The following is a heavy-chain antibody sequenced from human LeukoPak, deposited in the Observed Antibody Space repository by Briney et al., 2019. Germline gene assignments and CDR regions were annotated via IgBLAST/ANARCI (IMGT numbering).Heavy chain of an antibody. CDR3: ARDEAGRDYGPNYFDY. CDR1: GFTFSDYY. Sequence: PGGSLRLSCAASGFTFSDYYMSWIRQAPGKGLEWVSYVSSSGSTIYYADSVRGRFTISRDNAKNSLYLQMNSLRAEDTAVYYCARDEAGRDYGPNYFDYWGQGTLVTVSS. CDR2: VSSSGSTI. J-gene: IGHJ4*02. V-gene: IGHV3-11*04. D-gene: IGHD4-17*01.